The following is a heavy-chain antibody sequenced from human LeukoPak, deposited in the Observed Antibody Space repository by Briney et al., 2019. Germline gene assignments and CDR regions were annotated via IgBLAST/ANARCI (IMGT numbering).Heavy chain of an antibody. CDR1: GGSISSGSYY. V-gene: IGHV4-39*07. D-gene: IGHD2-15*01. Sequence: PSETLSLTCTVSGGSISSGSYYWSWIRQPPGKGLEWIGEINHSGSTNYNPSLKSRVTISVDTSKNQFSLKLSSVTAADTAVYYCARGRGYCSGGSCWRFDPWGQGTLVTVSS. CDR3: ARGRGYCSGGSCWRFDP. J-gene: IGHJ5*02. CDR2: INHSGST.